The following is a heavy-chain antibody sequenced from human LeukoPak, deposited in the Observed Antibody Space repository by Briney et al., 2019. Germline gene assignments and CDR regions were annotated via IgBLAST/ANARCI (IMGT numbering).Heavy chain of an antibody. J-gene: IGHJ4*02. D-gene: IGHD4-23*01. CDR3: ARGRPHGNDY. CDR2: IASDGSST. V-gene: IGHV3-74*01. Sequence: GGSLRLSCAASGFTFDDYAMHWVRQAPGKGLVWVSRIASDGSSTTYADSVKGRFSISRDNAKNTLYLQMNSLRVEDTAVYYCARGRPHGNDYWGQGTLVTVSS. CDR1: GFTFDDYA.